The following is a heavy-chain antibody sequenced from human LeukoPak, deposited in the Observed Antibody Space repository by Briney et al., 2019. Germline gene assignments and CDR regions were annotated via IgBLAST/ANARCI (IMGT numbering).Heavy chain of an antibody. CDR1: GDSISSYY. D-gene: IGHD2-2*01. CDR3: ARGPPYCSSTSCFFDY. J-gene: IGHJ4*02. V-gene: IGHV4-59*01. Sequence: PSETLSLTCTVSGDSISSYYWSWFRQPPGKRLEYIGFIYYSGSTNYNPSLQSRVTISVDTSKNQLSLKLSSVTAADTAVYYCARGPPYCSSTSCFFDYWGQGTLVTVSS. CDR2: IYYSGST.